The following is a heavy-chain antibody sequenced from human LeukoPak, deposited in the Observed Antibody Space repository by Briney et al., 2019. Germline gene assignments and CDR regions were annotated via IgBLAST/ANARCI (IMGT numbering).Heavy chain of an antibody. D-gene: IGHD4-23*01. CDR3: TRGSDGGFDI. Sequence: GGSLRLSCAASGFTFSSYGMHWVRQAPGKGLEWVALIWYDGNNKYYADSVKGQFTISRDNSKNTVYLQMNSLRAEDTAVYYCTRGSDGGFDIWGQGTMVTVSS. V-gene: IGHV3-33*01. CDR2: IWYDGNNK. CDR1: GFTFSSYG. J-gene: IGHJ3*02.